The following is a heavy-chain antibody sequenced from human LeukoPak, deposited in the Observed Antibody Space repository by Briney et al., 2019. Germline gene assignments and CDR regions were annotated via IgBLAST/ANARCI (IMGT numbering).Heavy chain of an antibody. CDR3: AKDRGEIYDYVWRKTLNAPDV. D-gene: IGHD3-16*01. CDR2: ISSIGVNT. Sequence: QPGGSLRLSCAASGFTFSSYTMSWVRQAPGEGLEWVSAISSIGVNTDYADSVKGRFTISRDNSKNTLYLQMNSLRAEDTAVYYCAKDRGEIYDYVWRKTLNAPDVWGQGTTVTVSS. V-gene: IGHV3-23*01. J-gene: IGHJ6*02. CDR1: GFTFSSYT.